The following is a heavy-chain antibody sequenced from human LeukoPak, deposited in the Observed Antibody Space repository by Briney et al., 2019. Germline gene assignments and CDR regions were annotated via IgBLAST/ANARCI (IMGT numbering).Heavy chain of an antibody. J-gene: IGHJ3*01. CDR2: IKHDGSED. CDR1: GFIFANYW. CDR3: ARSGNSFFDV. V-gene: IGHV3-7*01. D-gene: IGHD1-26*01. Sequence: QPGGSLRLSSAASGFIFANYWMSWVRQAPGKGLEWVATIKHDGSEDFYVDSVKGRFTISRDNAKNSLYPQMNSLTAEDTAVYFCARSGNSFFDVWGQGTMVTVSS.